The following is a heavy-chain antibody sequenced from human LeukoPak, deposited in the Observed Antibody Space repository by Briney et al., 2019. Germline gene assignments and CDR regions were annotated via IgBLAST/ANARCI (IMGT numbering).Heavy chain of an antibody. CDR3: ARGDFLAYY. J-gene: IGHJ4*02. D-gene: IGHD2-21*02. CDR1: GGSISIGGYS. Sequence: SETLSLTCAVSGGSISIGGYSGSWIRQPPGKGLEWIGYIYYSGSTYYNPSLKSRVTISVDTSKNQFSLKLSSVTAADTAVYYCARGDFLAYYWGQGTLVTVSS. V-gene: IGHV4-30-4*07. CDR2: IYYSGST.